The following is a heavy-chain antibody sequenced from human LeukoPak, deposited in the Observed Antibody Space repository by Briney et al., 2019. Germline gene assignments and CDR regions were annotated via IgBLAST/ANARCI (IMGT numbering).Heavy chain of an antibody. CDR3: AKETVVVVAATPDAFDI. D-gene: IGHD2-15*01. V-gene: IGHV3-23*01. CDR2: ISARGGST. J-gene: IGHJ3*02. CDR1: GFTCSSYA. Sequence: GWSLRLSCAASGFTCSSYAMSWGRQAPGKGLEWGAGISARGGSTHYADSVKARFTISRDNSKNTLYLQMNSLRAGDTAVYYCAKETVVVVAATPDAFDIWGQGTMVTVSS.